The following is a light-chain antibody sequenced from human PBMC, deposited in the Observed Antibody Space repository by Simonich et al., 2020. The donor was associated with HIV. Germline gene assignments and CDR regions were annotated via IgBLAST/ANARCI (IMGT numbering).Light chain of an antibody. Sequence: NFMLTQPHSVSESPGTTVTISCTRSSGSIASNYVQWYQQRPGSPPTPGIYEDNQRPTGVPDRFSGSIDSSSNSASLTISGLKTEDEADYYCQSYDSSSHGVFGGGTKLTVL. CDR2: EDN. CDR3: QSYDSSSHGV. CDR1: SGSIASNY. V-gene: IGLV6-57*01. J-gene: IGLJ3*02.